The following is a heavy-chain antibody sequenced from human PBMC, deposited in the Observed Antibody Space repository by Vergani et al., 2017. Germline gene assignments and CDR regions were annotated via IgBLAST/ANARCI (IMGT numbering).Heavy chain of an antibody. CDR2: ISAYNGNT. D-gene: IGHD3-3*01. CDR3: ARDTVRRKFLEGRDYYYYGMDV. V-gene: IGHV1-18*01. Sequence: QVQLVQSGAEVKKPGASVKVSCKASGYTFTSYGISWVRQSPGQGLEWMGWISAYNGNTNYAQKLQGRVTMTTDPSTSTAYMELRSLKSDDTAVYYCARDTVRRKFLEGRDYYYYGMDVWGQGTTVTVSS. CDR1: GYTFTSYG. J-gene: IGHJ6*02.